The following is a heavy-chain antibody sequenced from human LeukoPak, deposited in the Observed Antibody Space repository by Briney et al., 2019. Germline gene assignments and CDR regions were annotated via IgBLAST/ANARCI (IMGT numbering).Heavy chain of an antibody. CDR2: IVVGSGNT. D-gene: IGHD2-15*01. V-gene: IGHV1-58*02. CDR1: GFTFTSSA. CDR3: AAIYCSGGSCPYWYFDL. J-gene: IGHJ2*01. Sequence: GTSVKVSCKASGFTFTSSAMQWVRQARGQRLEWIGWIVVGSGNTNYAQKFQERVTITRDMSTSTAYMELSSLRSEDTAVYYCAAIYCSGGSCPYWYFDLWGRGTLLTVSS.